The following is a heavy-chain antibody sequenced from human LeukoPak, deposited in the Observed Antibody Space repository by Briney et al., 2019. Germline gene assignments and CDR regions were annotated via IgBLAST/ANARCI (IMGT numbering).Heavy chain of an antibody. CDR3: ARRYYYGSGSPLDAFDI. CDR2: FDPEDGET. D-gene: IGHD3-10*01. CDR1: AYTLTESS. Sequence: GASVKVSCKVSAYTLTESSMHWVRQAPGQGLEWMGGFDPEDGETIYAQKFQGRVTMTEDTSTDTAYMELSSLRSEDTARYYCARRYYYGSGSPLDAFDIWGQGTMVTASS. J-gene: IGHJ3*02. V-gene: IGHV1-24*01.